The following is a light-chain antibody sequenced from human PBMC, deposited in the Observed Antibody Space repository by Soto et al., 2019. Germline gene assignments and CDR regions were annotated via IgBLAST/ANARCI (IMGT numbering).Light chain of an antibody. J-gene: IGLJ3*02. CDR3: TSHTASSTWV. CDR2: EVS. Sequence: QSALTQPPSASGSPGQSVTISCTGTSSDVGFYNYVSWFQQHPGKAPKLIIYEVSRRPSGVSNRFSGSKSANTASLTISGLQAEDEADYYCTSHTASSTWVFGGGTKVTVL. V-gene: IGLV2-14*01. CDR1: SSDVGFYNY.